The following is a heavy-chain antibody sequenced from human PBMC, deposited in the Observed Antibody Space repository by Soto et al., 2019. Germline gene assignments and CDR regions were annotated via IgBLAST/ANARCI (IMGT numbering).Heavy chain of an antibody. Sequence: GGSLRLSCAASGFTFNNAWMSCVRQAPGKGLEWVGRIKSKTDGGTTDYAAPVKGRFTISRDDSKKTLYLQMNSLKTEDTAVYYCTTGGIVVVISDAFDIWGQGTMVTVSS. V-gene: IGHV3-15*01. J-gene: IGHJ3*02. D-gene: IGHD3-22*01. CDR2: IKSKTDGGTT. CDR3: TTGGIVVVISDAFDI. CDR1: GFTFNNAW.